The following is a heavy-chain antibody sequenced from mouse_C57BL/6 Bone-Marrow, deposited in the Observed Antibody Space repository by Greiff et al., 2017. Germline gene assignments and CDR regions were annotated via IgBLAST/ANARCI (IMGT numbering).Heavy chain of an antibody. D-gene: IGHD4-1*01. CDR3: TRNAAYANQSAMDY. J-gene: IGHJ4*01. V-gene: IGHV1-9*01. CDR2: ILPGSGST. Sequence: VQLQQSGAELVKPGASVKLSCTATGYTFTGYWIAWVKQRPGHGLEWIGEILPGSGSTNYPEKFKGKVTFTTDTSSNTAYMQLSILTTEESAIYNCTRNAAYANQSAMDYWGQGTSVTVSS. CDR1: GYTFTGYW.